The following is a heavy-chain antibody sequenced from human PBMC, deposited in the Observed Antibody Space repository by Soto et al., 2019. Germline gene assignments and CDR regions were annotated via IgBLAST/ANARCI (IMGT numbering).Heavy chain of an antibody. CDR1: GFTFSSYA. D-gene: IGHD6-19*01. CDR3: AKGTSVSRYYFYYYGMDV. CDR2: ISRRGGST. V-gene: IGHV3-23*01. Sequence: EVQLLESGGGWVQRGGSLRLSCAASGFTFSSYAMSWVRQAPGTGLEGVAVISRRGGSTYYADSVKGRFTISRDKSKNTLYLQMDSLRAEDTAVYYCAKGTSVSRYYFYYYGMDVWGLGTAIPVSS. J-gene: IGHJ6*02.